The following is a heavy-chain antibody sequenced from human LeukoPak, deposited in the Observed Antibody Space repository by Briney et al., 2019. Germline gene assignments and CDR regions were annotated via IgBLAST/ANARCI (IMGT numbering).Heavy chain of an antibody. CDR2: INPTGTGT. V-gene: IGHV1-46*01. Sequence: ASVKVSCKASGYTFINNWMHWVRQAPGQGLEWIGLINPTGTGTLYAQKFQGRVTMTRDMSTSTDFMELSSLRSEDTAVYYCARDNSVGDIAWWFDPWGQGTLVTVSS. CDR3: ARDNSVGDIAWWFDP. J-gene: IGHJ5*02. D-gene: IGHD3-10*01. CDR1: GYTFINNW.